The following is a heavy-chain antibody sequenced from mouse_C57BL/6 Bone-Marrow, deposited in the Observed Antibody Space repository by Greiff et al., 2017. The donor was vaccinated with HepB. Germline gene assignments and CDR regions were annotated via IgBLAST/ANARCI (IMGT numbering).Heavy chain of an antibody. CDR1: GYTFTSYW. J-gene: IGHJ3*01. V-gene: IGHV1-50*01. D-gene: IGHD2-3*01. CDR2: IDPSDSYT. CDR3: ARRVYDGYYGFAY. Sequence: QVQLQQPGAELVKPGASVKLSCKASGYTFTSYWMQWVKQRPGQGLEWIGEIDPSDSYTNYNQKFKGKATLTVDTSSSTAYMQLSSLTSEDSAVYYCARRVYDGYYGFAYWGQGTLVTVSA.